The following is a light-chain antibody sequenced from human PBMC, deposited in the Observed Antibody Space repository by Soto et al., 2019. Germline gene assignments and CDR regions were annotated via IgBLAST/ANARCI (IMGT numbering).Light chain of an antibody. CDR3: QQHYINPIT. CDR1: XSILHSSNNKIC. Sequence: DIVMTQSPDSLALSLGERASINFKSXXSILHSSNNKICLAWYQQKPGQPPKXXIYWASTRESGVPDRFTGSGSGTDFTLTINSLQAEDVAVYYCQQHYINPITFGQGTRLEIK. J-gene: IGKJ5*01. CDR2: WAS. V-gene: IGKV4-1*01.